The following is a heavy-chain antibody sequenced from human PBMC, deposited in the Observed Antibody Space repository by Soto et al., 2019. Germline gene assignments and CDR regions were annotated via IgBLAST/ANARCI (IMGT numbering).Heavy chain of an antibody. J-gene: IGHJ5*02. D-gene: IGHD2-15*01. CDR1: GLTFFSHD. CDR2: IWYDGSNK. V-gene: IGHV3-33*01. CDR3: AREIVVVVAATQSDNWFDP. Sequence: GGPLSLTCAAAGLTFFSHDVHLVRPTPGKELEWVAVIWYDGSNKYYADSVKGRFTISRDNSKNTLYLQMNSLRAEDTAVYYCAREIVVVVAATQSDNWFDPWGQENLVTFS.